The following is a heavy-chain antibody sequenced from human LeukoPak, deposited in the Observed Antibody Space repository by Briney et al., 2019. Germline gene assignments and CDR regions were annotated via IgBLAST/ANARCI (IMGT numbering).Heavy chain of an antibody. Sequence: GGSLRLSCAASGFTFSDYYMSWIRQAPGKGLEWVSYISSSGSTIYYADSVKGRFTISRDNAKNSLYLQMNGLRAEDTAVYYCARDNIVVVPAAYTAYWFDPWGQGTLVTVSS. CDR2: ISSSGSTI. D-gene: IGHD2-2*01. CDR3: ARDNIVVVPAAYTAYWFDP. CDR1: GFTFSDYY. V-gene: IGHV3-11*01. J-gene: IGHJ5*02.